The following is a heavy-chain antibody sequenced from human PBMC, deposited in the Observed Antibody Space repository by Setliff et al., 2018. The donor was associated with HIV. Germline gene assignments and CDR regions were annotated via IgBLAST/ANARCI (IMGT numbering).Heavy chain of an antibody. V-gene: IGHV3-21*01. CDR1: GFTFSRYN. CDR3: ARDRNYGSGSYWFDP. Sequence: PGGSLRLSCATSGFTFSRYNMHWVRQAPGKGLEWVSSISSSSSYIYYADSVKGRFTISRDNAKNSLYLQMNSLRAEDTAVYYCARDRNYGSGSYWFDPWGQGTLVTVSS. CDR2: ISSSSSYI. D-gene: IGHD3-10*01. J-gene: IGHJ5*02.